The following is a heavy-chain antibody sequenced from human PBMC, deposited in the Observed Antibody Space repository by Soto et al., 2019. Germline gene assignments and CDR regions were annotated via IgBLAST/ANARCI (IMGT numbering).Heavy chain of an antibody. CDR1: GYTFTSYD. CDR2: MNPNSGNT. CDR3: ARVSDPLLLSFQYYMDV. D-gene: IGHD2-2*01. J-gene: IGHJ6*03. Sequence: ASVKVSCKASGYTFTSYDINWVRQATGQGLEWMGWMNPNSGNTGYAQKFQGRVTMTRNTSISTAYMELSSLRSEDTAVYYCARVSDPLLLSFQYYMDVWGKGPTVTVSS. V-gene: IGHV1-8*01.